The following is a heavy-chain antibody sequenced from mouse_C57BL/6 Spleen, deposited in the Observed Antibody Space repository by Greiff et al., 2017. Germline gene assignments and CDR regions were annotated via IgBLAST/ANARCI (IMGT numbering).Heavy chain of an antibody. J-gene: IGHJ4*01. CDR1: GYTFTSYD. D-gene: IGHD1-3*01. CDR2: IYPSDGST. V-gene: IGHV1-85*01. CDR3: ARWGVTSGYDAMDY. Sequence: VQLQQPGPELVKPGASVKLSCKASGYTFTSYDITWVKQRPGQGLEWIGWIYPSDGSTKYNEKFKGKATLTVDTSSSTAYMELHSLTSEDSAVYFCARWGVTSGYDAMDYWGQGTSVTVSS.